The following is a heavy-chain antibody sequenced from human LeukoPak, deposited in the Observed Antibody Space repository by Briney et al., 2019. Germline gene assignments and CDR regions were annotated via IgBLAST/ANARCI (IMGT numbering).Heavy chain of an antibody. CDR2: ISQDGSSI. D-gene: IGHD3-22*01. CDR3: ATISRTVVASFDY. J-gene: IGHJ4*02. V-gene: IGHV3-48*03. CDR1: GFTFSSYE. Sequence: GGSLRLSCAASGFTFSSYEMNWVRQAPGKGLQWVSYISQDGSSIFYADSVKGRFTISRDNAKNSLYLQVNSLGVEDTAVYYCATISRTVVASFDYWGQGILVTVSS.